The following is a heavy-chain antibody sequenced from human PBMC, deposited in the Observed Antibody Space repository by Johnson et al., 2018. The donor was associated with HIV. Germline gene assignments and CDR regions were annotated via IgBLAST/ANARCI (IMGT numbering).Heavy chain of an antibody. V-gene: IGHV3-66*01. J-gene: IGHJ3*02. CDR1: GLTFRNAW. Sequence: VQLVESGGGLVQPGGSLRLSCPASGLTFRNAWMSWVRQALGTGLEWVSVIYSGGTIYYADSVKGRFTISRDNAKNSLYRQMNSLRAEDTAVYYCARDRGGPVRDDAFDIWGQGTMVTVSS. CDR3: ARDRGGPVRDDAFDI. CDR2: IYSGGTI. D-gene: IGHD3-10*01.